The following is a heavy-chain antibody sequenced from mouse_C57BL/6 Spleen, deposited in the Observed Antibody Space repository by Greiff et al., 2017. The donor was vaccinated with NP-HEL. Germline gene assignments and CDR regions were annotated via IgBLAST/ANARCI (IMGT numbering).Heavy chain of an antibody. V-gene: IGHV5-17*01. CDR1: GFTFSDYG. Sequence: EVKLVESGGGLVKPGGSLKLSCAASGFTFSDYGMHWVRQAPEKGLEWVAYISSGSSTIYYADTVKGRFTISRDNAKNTLFLQMTSLRSEDTAMYYCARPDYYGSFYDYAMDDWGQGTSVTVSS. CDR3: ARPDYYGSFYDYAMDD. CDR2: ISSGSSTI. J-gene: IGHJ4*01. D-gene: IGHD1-1*01.